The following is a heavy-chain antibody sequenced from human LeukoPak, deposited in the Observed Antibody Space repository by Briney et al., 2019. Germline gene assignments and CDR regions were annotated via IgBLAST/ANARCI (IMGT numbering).Heavy chain of an antibody. V-gene: IGHV1-69*06. CDR3: ARDLKMGYSSGRYSWGTGSSNDY. CDR2: IIPIFGTA. Sequence: GASVKVSCKASGGTFSNYAISWVRQAPGQGLEWMGGIIPIFGTANYAQKFQGRVTITAAKSTSTVYMELRSLRSDDTAVYYCARDLKMGYSSGRYSWGTGSSNDYWGQGTLVTASS. D-gene: IGHD6-19*01. J-gene: IGHJ4*02. CDR1: GGTFSNYA.